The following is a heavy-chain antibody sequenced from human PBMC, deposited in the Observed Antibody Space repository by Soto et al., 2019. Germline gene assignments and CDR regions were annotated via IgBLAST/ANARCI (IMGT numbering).Heavy chain of an antibody. V-gene: IGHV1-46*01. CDR3: ARGPYSYYYDTWAGFAY. D-gene: IGHD3-22*01. J-gene: IGHJ4*02. Sequence: QVQLVQSGAEVKKPGASVKVSCTASGYTFTSYYMHWVRQAPAQGLEWIGIINTSGVSTSYAQKFQCRVPMTRDTSASTVDMEMSSLRSEDTAVYYCARGPYSYYYDTWAGFAYWRQGTLVTVSA. CDR2: INTSGVST. CDR1: GYTFTSYY.